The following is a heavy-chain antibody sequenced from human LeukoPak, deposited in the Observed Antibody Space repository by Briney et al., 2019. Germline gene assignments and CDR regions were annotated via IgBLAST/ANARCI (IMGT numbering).Heavy chain of an antibody. CDR1: GFTFSSYS. CDR2: ISSSSSYI. D-gene: IGHD3-22*01. CDR3: ARTYDSSGYYYYYYMDV. Sequence: GGSLRLSCAAPGFTFSSYSMNWVRQAPGKGLEWVSSISSSSSYIYYADSVKGRFTISRDNAKNSLYLQMNSLRAEDTAVYYCARTYDSSGYYYYYYMDVWGKGTTVTVSS. J-gene: IGHJ6*03. V-gene: IGHV3-21*01.